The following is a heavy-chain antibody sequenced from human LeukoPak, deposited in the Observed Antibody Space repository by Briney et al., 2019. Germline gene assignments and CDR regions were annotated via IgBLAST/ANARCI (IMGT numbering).Heavy chain of an antibody. CDR2: IYYSGST. V-gene: IGHV4-39*02. J-gene: IGHJ6*03. Sequence: SETLSLTCTVSGGSISSSSYYWGWIRQPPGKGLEWIGSIYYSGSTYYNPSLKSRVTISVDTSKNQFSLKLSSVTAADTAVYYCARDTVTTNYYYMDVWGKGTTVTVSS. CDR3: ARDTVTTNYYYMDV. D-gene: IGHD4-11*01. CDR1: GGSISSSSYY.